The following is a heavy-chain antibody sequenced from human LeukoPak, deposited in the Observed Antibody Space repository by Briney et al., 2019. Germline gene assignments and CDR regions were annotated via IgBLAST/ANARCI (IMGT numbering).Heavy chain of an antibody. CDR1: GFTFSNAW. CDR2: IKCKTDGGTT. D-gene: IGHD3-16*02. J-gene: IGHJ4*02. V-gene: IGHV3-15*01. CDR3: TREGLRLGELSSIFDY. Sequence: GGSLRLSCAASGFTFSNAWMSWVRQAPGKGLEWVGRIKCKTDGGTTDYAAPVKGRFTISRDDSKNTLYLQMNSLKTEDTAVYYCTREGLRLGELSSIFDYWGQGTLVTVSS.